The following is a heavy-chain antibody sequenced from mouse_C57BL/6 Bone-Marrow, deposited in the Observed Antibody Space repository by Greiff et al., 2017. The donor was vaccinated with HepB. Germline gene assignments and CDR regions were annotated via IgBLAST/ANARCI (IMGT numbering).Heavy chain of an antibody. CDR1: GYTFTSYW. CDR3: AREENSSGYVAWFAY. D-gene: IGHD3-2*02. J-gene: IGHJ3*01. CDR2: IYPGSGST. Sequence: QVQLQQPGAELVKPGASVKMSCKASGYTFTSYWITWVKQRPGQGLEWIGDIYPGSGSTNYNAKFKSKATLTVDTSSSTAYMQLSSLTAEDSAVYYCAREENSSGYVAWFAYWGQGTLVTVSA. V-gene: IGHV1-55*01.